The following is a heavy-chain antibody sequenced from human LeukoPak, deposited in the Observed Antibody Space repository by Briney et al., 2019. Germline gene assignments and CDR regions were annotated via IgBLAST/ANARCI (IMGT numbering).Heavy chain of an antibody. D-gene: IGHD4-23*01. CDR1: GGSFSDYY. CDR3: ARQAGGNSGPFDY. CDR2: IYNSGST. J-gene: IGHJ4*02. V-gene: IGHV4-59*08. Sequence: SETLSLTCGVYGGSFSDYYCTWIRQPPGKELEWIGYIYNSGSTNYNPSLKSRVTISVDTSKNQFSLKLSTVTAADTAIYYCARQAGGNSGPFDYWGQGTLVTVSS.